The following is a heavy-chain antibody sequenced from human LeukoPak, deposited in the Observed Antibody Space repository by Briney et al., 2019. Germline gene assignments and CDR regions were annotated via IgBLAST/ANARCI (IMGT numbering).Heavy chain of an antibody. CDR3: ARGTTLEYYDFWSGYYSRGVMGYFDY. J-gene: IGHJ4*02. CDR2: ISAYNGNT. Sequence: ASVKVSCKASGYTFTSYGISWVRQAPGQGLEWMGWISAYNGNTNYAQKLQGRVTMTRDTSTSTVYMELSSLRSEDTAVYYCARGTTLEYYDFWSGYYSRGVMGYFDYWGQGTLVTVSS. CDR1: GYTFTSYG. D-gene: IGHD3-3*01. V-gene: IGHV1-18*01.